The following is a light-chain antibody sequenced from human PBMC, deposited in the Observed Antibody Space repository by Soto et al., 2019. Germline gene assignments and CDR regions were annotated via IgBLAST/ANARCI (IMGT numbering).Light chain of an antibody. CDR2: GAC. CDR1: QSVSSN. V-gene: IGKV3-15*01. J-gene: IGKJ1*01. CDR3: LQYCNSPAWT. Sequence: ILMTLSPATLSVSLGKRATVSCRASQSVSSNLVWYQQKPGHAPTHLIYGACTRSTGIPARLSGSGAGREFPRTIRSRQCNDVGEDDFLQYCNSPAWTFGQGSNV.